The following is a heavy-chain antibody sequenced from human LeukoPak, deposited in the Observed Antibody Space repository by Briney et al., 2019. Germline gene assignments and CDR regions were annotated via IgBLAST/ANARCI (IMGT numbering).Heavy chain of an antibody. CDR2: IRYDGSNK. V-gene: IGHV3-30*02. D-gene: IGHD2-2*01. Sequence: PGGSLRLSCAASGLTFSSYGMHWVRQAPGKGLEWVAFIRYDGSNKYYADSVKGRFTISRDNSKNTLYLQMNSLRAEDTAVYYCAKDRCSSTSCYGGYFDYWGQGTLVTVSS. J-gene: IGHJ4*02. CDR3: AKDRCSSTSCYGGYFDY. CDR1: GLTFSSYG.